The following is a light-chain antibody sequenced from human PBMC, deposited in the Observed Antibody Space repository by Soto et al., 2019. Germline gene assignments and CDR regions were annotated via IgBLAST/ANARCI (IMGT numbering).Light chain of an antibody. Sequence: DIQVTQSPSTLSASVGDIVTITCRASQDISAWLAWYQQKPGKPPKLVIYKATALETGAPSRFSGSGSGTEFTLTISSLQPDDFTTYYCQQYSAFPWTFGQGTKV. CDR2: KAT. J-gene: IGKJ1*01. CDR1: QDISAW. CDR3: QQYSAFPWT. V-gene: IGKV1-5*03.